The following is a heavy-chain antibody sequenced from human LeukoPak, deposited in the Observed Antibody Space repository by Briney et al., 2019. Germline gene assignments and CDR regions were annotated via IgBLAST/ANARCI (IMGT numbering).Heavy chain of an antibody. V-gene: IGHV4-39*07. Sequence: PSETLSLTCTVSGGSISSSSYYWGWIRQPPGKGLEWIGSIYYSGSTYYNPSLKSRVTISVDTSKNQFSLKLSSVTAADTAVYYCARDADYYYDSSDVSKEAVDESPYWGQGTLVTVSS. CDR3: ARDADYYYDSSDVSKEAVDESPY. CDR1: GGSISSSSYY. D-gene: IGHD3-22*01. CDR2: IYYSGST. J-gene: IGHJ4*02.